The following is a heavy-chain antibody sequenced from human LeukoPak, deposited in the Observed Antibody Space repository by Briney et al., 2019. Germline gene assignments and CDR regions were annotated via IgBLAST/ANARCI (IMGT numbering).Heavy chain of an antibody. J-gene: IGHJ4*02. Sequence: GGSLRLSCAASGFTFSSYAMSWVRQAPGKGLEWVSAISGSGGSTHYADSVKGRFTISRDNAKNSLSLQMDSLRAEDTAVYYCVSALVAGTTHWGQGTLVTVSS. CDR2: ISGSGGST. D-gene: IGHD6-19*01. V-gene: IGHV3-23*01. CDR3: VSALVAGTTH. CDR1: GFTFSSYA.